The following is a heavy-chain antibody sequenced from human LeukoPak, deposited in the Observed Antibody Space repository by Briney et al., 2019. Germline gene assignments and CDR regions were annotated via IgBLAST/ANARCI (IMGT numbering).Heavy chain of an antibody. J-gene: IGHJ6*04. CDR3: AKASAGYSSGWYSLGY. CDR2: VNPNSGGT. D-gene: IGHD6-19*01. CDR1: GYTFTGYY. V-gene: IGHV1-2*02. Sequence: GAPVKVSCKASGYTFTGYYMHWVRQAPGQGLEWMGWVNPNSGGTNYAQKFQGRVTMTRDTSISTAYMELSRLRSDDTAVYYCAKASAGYSSGWYSLGYWGKGTTVTVSS.